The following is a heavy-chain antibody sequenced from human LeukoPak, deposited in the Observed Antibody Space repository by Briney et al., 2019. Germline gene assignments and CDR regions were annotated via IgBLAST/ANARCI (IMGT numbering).Heavy chain of an antibody. Sequence: PGGSLRLSCAASGFTFSSYGMHWVRQAPGKGLEWVAFIRYDGSNKYYADSVKGGFTISRDNSKNTLYLQMNSLRAEDTAVYYCAKDSTATSDFDYWGQGTLVTVSS. D-gene: IGHD1-26*01. J-gene: IGHJ4*02. CDR2: IRYDGSNK. V-gene: IGHV3-30*02. CDR3: AKDSTATSDFDY. CDR1: GFTFSSYG.